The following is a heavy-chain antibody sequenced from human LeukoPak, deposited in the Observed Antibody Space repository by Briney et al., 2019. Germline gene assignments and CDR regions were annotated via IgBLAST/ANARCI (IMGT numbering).Heavy chain of an antibody. V-gene: IGHV3-30*03. Sequence: GGSLRLSCAASGFTFSSYGMHWVRQAPGKGLEWVAVISYDGSNKYYADSVKGRFTISRDNSKNTLYLQMNSLRAEDTAVYYCARDWAWPTRDGYNFDYWGQGTLVTVSS. CDR3: ARDWAWPTRDGYNFDY. CDR1: GFTFSSYG. D-gene: IGHD5-24*01. J-gene: IGHJ4*02. CDR2: ISYDGSNK.